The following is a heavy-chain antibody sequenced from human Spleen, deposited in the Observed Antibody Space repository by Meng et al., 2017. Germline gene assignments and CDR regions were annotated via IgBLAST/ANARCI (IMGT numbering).Heavy chain of an antibody. CDR2: IIPIFGTA. CDR3: ARVIGYCSSTSCYAPYYYGMDV. CDR1: GGTFDFSSYA. Sequence: SVKVSCKASGGTFDFSSYAFSWVRQAPGQGLEWMGGIIPIFGTANYAQKFQGRVTITADESTSTAYMELSSLRSEDTAVYYCARVIGYCSSTSCYAPYYYGMDVWGQGTTVTVSS. J-gene: IGHJ6*02. D-gene: IGHD2-2*01. V-gene: IGHV1-69*13.